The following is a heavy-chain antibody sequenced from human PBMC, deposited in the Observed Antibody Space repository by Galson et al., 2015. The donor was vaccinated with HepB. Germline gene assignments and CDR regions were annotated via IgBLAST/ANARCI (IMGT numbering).Heavy chain of an antibody. Sequence: SLRLSCAASGFSFSNYAMHWVRQAPGKGLEWLSYITGGSPTMYYADSVKGRFTISRDSAKSSLYLQMNSLRAEDTAVHHCARSYNYYYMDVWGEGTTVTVS. D-gene: IGHD3-16*01. CDR2: ITGGSPTM. CDR3: ARSYNYYYMDV. V-gene: IGHV3-48*01. CDR1: GFSFSNYA. J-gene: IGHJ6*03.